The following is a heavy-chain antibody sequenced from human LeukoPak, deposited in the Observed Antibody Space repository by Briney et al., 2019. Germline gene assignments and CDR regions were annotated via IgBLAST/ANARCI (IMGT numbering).Heavy chain of an antibody. CDR3: ARGSGVSYYYGSGSSDFDY. Sequence: ASVKVSCKASGYTFTSYDINWVRQATGQGLEWMGWMNPNSSNTGYAQKFQGRVTMTRNTSISTAYMELSSLRSEDTAVYYCARGSGVSYYYGSGSSDFDYWGQGTLVTVSS. CDR1: GYTFTSYD. CDR2: MNPNSSNT. V-gene: IGHV1-8*01. J-gene: IGHJ4*02. D-gene: IGHD3-10*01.